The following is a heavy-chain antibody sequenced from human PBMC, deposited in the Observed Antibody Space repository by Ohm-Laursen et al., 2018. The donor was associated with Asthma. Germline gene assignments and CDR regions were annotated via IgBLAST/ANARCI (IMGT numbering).Heavy chain of an antibody. CDR2: INAGNGNT. Sequence: GSSVKVSCKVSGYTFTRFAMHWVRQAPGQRPEWMGWINAGNGNTKYSQKFQGRVTFTSDTSARTASMELSSLRSEDTAVYYCAREGDLMSGHAFDFWGEGTLVTVSS. CDR3: AREGDLMSGHAFDF. D-gene: IGHD3-3*01. CDR1: GYTFTRFA. V-gene: IGHV1-3*01. J-gene: IGHJ4*02.